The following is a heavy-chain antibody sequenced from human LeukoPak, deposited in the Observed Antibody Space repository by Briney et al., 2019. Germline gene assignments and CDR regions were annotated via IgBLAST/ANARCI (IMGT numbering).Heavy chain of an antibody. CDR2: INPNSGVT. D-gene: IGHD6-6*01. V-gene: IGHV1-2*02. Sequence: ASVKVSCKASGYTFTGYYMHWVRQAPGQGLEWMGWINPNSGVTNFAQKFQGRVTLTRDTSISTTYMELSRLRSDDTAVYYCARGDSTSSSFDWFDPWGQGTLVTVSS. CDR1: GYTFTGYY. CDR3: ARGDSTSSSFDWFDP. J-gene: IGHJ5*02.